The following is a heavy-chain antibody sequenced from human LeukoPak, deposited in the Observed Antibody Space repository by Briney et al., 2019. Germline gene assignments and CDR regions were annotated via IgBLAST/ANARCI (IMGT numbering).Heavy chain of an antibody. Sequence: ASVKVSCKASGYTFTSYGISWVRQAPGQGLEWMGWISAYNGNTNYAQKLQGRVTMTTDTSTSTAYMELRSLRSDDTAVYYCSRCKTRRPAAKTPADYWGQGTLVTVSS. CDR3: SRCKTRRPAAKTPADY. V-gene: IGHV1-18*01. D-gene: IGHD2-2*01. CDR2: ISAYNGNT. J-gene: IGHJ4*02. CDR1: GYTFTSYG.